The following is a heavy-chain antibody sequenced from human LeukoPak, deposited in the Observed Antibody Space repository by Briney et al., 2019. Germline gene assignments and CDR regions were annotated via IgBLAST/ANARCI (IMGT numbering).Heavy chain of an antibody. J-gene: IGHJ4*02. Sequence: GESLRLSCAASGFTFSNYAMNWVRQAPGKGLEWVSGIRGSGGSIYYADSVKGRFTISRDNSKNTLYLQMNSLRAEDTAVYYCAKDDGGGYFDYWGQGTLVTVSS. D-gene: IGHD4-23*01. CDR1: GFTFSNYA. V-gene: IGHV3-23*01. CDR2: IRGSGGSI. CDR3: AKDDGGGYFDY.